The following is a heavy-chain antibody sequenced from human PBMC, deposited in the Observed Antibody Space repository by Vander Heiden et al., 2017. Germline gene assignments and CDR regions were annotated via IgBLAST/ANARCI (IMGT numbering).Heavy chain of an antibody. V-gene: IGHV1-18*01. Sequence: QVQLVQSGAEVKKPGASVKVSCKASGYTFTSYGISWVRQAPGQGLEWMGWISAYNGNTKYAQKLQGRVTMTTDTSTSTADMERRSMRSEATAVYYCAIELNRRYAGWGPHGYWGQGTMVTVYS. CDR3: AIELNRRYAGWGPHGY. D-gene: IGHD3-16*01. CDR1: GYTFTSYG. CDR2: ISAYNGNT. J-gene: IGHJ4*02.